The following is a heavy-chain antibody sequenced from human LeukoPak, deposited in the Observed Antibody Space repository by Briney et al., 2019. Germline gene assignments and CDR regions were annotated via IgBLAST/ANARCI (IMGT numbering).Heavy chain of an antibody. D-gene: IGHD5-24*01. J-gene: IGHJ4*02. CDR1: GFILSNYA. CDR3: ARQSTPHGNFDY. Sequence: PGGSLRLSCAASGFILSNYAMHWVRQPAGKGLEWVSALGTAGDTLYPGSVKGRFTISRDNAKKSLFPQMSSLRAEDTAIYYCARQSTPHGNFDYWGQGTLVTVSS. CDR2: LGTAGDT. V-gene: IGHV3-13*01.